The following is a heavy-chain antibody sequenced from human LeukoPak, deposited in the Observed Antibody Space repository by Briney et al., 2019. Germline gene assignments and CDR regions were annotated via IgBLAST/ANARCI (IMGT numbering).Heavy chain of an antibody. CDR3: AYLDSSGYYYGRLRY. D-gene: IGHD3-22*01. V-gene: IGHV3-74*01. CDR1: GFTFSSYW. J-gene: IGHJ4*02. CDR2: INSDGSST. Sequence: GGSLRLSCAASGFTFSSYWMHWVRHAPGKGLVWVSRINSDGSSTSYADSVKGRFTISRDNAKNTLYLQMNSLRAEDTAVYFCAYLDSSGYYYGRLRYWGQGTPVTVSS.